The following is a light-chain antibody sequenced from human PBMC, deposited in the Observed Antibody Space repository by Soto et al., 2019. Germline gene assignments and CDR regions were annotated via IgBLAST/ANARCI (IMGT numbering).Light chain of an antibody. J-gene: IGLJ3*02. CDR3: SLSYSDSWV. CDR2: DTS. Sequence: QAVVTQEPSLTVSPGGTVTLTCGSSTGSVTSGHYPFWFQQKAGQAPMTLIFDTSNKHSWTPARFSGSLLGGKAALTLSGAQPGDEADYYCSLSYSDSWVFGGVTKLTVL. V-gene: IGLV7-46*01. CDR1: TGSVTSGHY.